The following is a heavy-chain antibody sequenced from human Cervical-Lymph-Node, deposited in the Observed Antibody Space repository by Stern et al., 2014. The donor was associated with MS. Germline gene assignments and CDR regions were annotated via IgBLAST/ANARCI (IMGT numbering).Heavy chain of an antibody. CDR1: GFTFSNFG. V-gene: IGHV3-30*18. D-gene: IGHD6-19*01. CDR3: AKGRTVAGKGVGAFDV. CDR2: ISYDGGNE. Sequence: VQLVESGGGVVQPGRSLRLSCAASGFTFSNFGMHWVRQAPGKGPEWGTLISYDGGNEYYADFVKGRFNISRDDSKNKVYLQLDSLRPEDTAVYYCAKGRTVAGKGVGAFDVWGQGTLVTVSS. J-gene: IGHJ3*01.